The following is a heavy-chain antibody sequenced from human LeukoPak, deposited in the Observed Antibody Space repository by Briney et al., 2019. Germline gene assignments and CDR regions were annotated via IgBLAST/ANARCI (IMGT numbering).Heavy chain of an antibody. CDR1: GGSISSYY. V-gene: IGHV4-59*08. CDR3: ARHTTAPGTTAFDY. Sequence: SETLSLTCTVSGGSISSYYWSWIRQPPGKGLEWIGYIYYSGSTNYNPSLKSRVTISVDTSKNQFSLKLSSVTAADTAVYYCARHTTAPGTTAFDYWGQGTLVTVSS. D-gene: IGHD1-1*01. CDR2: IYYSGST. J-gene: IGHJ4*02.